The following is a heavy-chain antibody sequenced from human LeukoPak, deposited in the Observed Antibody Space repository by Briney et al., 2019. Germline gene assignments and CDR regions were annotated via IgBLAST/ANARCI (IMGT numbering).Heavy chain of an antibody. CDR1: GFTFGSYW. CDR3: ARDPITIFGVALDY. Sequence: EGSLRLSCAASGFTFGSYWMHWVRQAPGKGLVWVSRINSDGSSTSYADSVKGRFTISRDNAKNTLYLQMNSLRAEDTAVYYCARDPITIFGVALDYWGQGTLVTVSS. J-gene: IGHJ4*02. CDR2: INSDGSST. D-gene: IGHD3-3*01. V-gene: IGHV3-74*01.